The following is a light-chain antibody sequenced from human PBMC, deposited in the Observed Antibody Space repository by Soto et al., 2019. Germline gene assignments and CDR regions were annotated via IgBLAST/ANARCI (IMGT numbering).Light chain of an antibody. CDR2: GNS. V-gene: IGLV1-40*01. J-gene: IGLJ2*01. Sequence: QSVLTQPPSVSGAPGQRVTISCTGSSSNIGAGYNVHWYQQLPGTAPKLLIYGNSNRPSGVPDRFSGSKSGTSASLAITALQAEDEADYYCQSHDSSLSGVVFGGGTKLTVL. CDR1: SSNIGAGYN. CDR3: QSHDSSLSGVV.